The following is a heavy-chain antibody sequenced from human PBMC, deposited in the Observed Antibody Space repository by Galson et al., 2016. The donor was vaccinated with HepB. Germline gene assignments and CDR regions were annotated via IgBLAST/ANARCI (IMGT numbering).Heavy chain of an antibody. CDR2: ISGGSSTI. J-gene: IGHJ4*02. CDR1: GFTFSSSA. Sequence: SLRFSCAASGFTFSSSAMNGARQAPGKGLEWLSHISGGSSTIYYADSVKGRFTVSRDNAKNSLYLQMNSLRDDDTAVYYCVKPFLSSGLYYFDYWGRGTLVTVSS. D-gene: IGHD6-19*01. V-gene: IGHV3-48*02. CDR3: VKPFLSSGLYYFDY.